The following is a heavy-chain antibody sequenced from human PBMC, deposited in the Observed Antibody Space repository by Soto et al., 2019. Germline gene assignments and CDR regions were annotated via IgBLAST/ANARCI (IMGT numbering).Heavy chain of an antibody. J-gene: IGHJ6*02. V-gene: IGHV1-69*12. Sequence: HVQLVQSGAEVKKPGSSGKVSCKDSVGTFSAYAIDWVRQAPGQGLEWMGGIIPIFGTVNHAQKFQGRVTMTADESTSTVYMELSSRSSEDTAVYYCATRVYDMDVWGQGTTVSVSS. CDR3: ATRVYDMDV. D-gene: IGHD3-10*01. CDR1: VGTFSAYA. CDR2: IIPIFGTV.